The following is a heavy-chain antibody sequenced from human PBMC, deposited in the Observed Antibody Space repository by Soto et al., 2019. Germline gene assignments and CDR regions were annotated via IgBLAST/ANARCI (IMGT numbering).Heavy chain of an antibody. CDR1: GGSISSYY. CDR3: ARVWGGAFDI. J-gene: IGHJ3*02. CDR2: IYYSGST. V-gene: IGHV4-59*01. D-gene: IGHD3-10*01. Sequence: SETLSLTCTVSGGSISSYYWSWIRQPPGKGLEWIGYIYYSGSTNYNPSLKSRVTILVDTSKNQFSLKLSSVTAADTAVYYCARVWGGAFDIWGQGTTVTVSS.